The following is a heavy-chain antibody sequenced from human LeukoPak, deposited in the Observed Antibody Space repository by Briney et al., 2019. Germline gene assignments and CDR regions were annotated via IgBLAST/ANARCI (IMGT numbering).Heavy chain of an antibody. D-gene: IGHD5-18*01. CDR2: ISGSGGST. J-gene: IGHJ4*02. Sequence: GGSLRLSCAASGFTFSSYAMSWVRQAPGKGLEWVSAISGSGGSTYYADSVKGRFTISRDNSKNTLYLQMNSLRAEDTAVYYCAKDRGYSYGYPTYDYWGQGTLVTVSS. CDR3: AKDRGYSYGYPTYDY. V-gene: IGHV3-23*01. CDR1: GFTFSSYA.